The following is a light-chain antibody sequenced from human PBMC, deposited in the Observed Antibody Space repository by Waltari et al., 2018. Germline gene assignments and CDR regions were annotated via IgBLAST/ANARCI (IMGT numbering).Light chain of an antibody. Sequence: QSALTQPASVSGSPGQSITISCTGTSSDVGSYNYVSWYQPHPGKAPKLIIYDVTNRPSGVSDRFSGSKSGNTASLTISGLQAEDEADYYCSSYMDTTTLELFGGGTSLTVL. CDR1: SSDVGSYNY. J-gene: IGLJ2*01. CDR3: SSYMDTTTLEL. V-gene: IGLV2-14*03. CDR2: DVT.